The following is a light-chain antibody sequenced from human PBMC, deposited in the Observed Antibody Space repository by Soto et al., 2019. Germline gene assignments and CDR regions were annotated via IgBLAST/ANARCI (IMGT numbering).Light chain of an antibody. V-gene: IGKV1-5*03. CDR1: QSINSW. Sequence: DIQMTQSPSTLSASVGDRVTITCRASQSINSWLAWYQQKPGKAPKLLIYKASSLESGVPSRFSGSGSGTEFTLTISSLQPADFATYYCQQYNSYSPPWTFGQGTKLEIK. J-gene: IGKJ1*01. CDR2: KAS. CDR3: QQYNSYSPPWT.